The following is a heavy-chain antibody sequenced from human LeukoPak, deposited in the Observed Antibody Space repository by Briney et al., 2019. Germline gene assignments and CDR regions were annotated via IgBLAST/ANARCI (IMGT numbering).Heavy chain of an antibody. CDR1: GGSISSSNW. J-gene: IGHJ5*02. Sequence: PSETLSLTCAVSGGSISSSNWWSWVRQPPGKGLEWMGEIYHSGSTNYNPSLKSRVTISVDKSKNQFSLKLSSVTAADTAVYYCARDFAVAGNNWFDPWGQGTLVTVSS. CDR2: IYHSGST. V-gene: IGHV4-4*02. CDR3: ARDFAVAGNNWFDP. D-gene: IGHD6-19*01.